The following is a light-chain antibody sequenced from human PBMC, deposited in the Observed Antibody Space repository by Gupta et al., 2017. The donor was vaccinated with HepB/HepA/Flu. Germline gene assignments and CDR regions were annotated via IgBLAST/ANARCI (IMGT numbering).Light chain of an antibody. J-gene: IGKJ1*01. Sequence: IQLTQSPSSLSASVGDRVTITCRASQSISNYLNWYQQKPGKAPKLLIYLASNLQSGVPSRFSGSGSGTDFTVTISRLQPEDSATYYCQHSDTHPWTFGQGTKVEI. CDR2: LAS. CDR1: QSISNY. CDR3: QHSDTHPWT. V-gene: IGKV1-39*01.